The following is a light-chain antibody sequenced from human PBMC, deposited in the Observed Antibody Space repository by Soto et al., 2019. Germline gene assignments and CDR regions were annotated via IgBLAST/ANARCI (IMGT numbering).Light chain of an antibody. J-gene: IGKJ3*01. CDR1: QSLLHRNGYNY. CDR2: LVS. V-gene: IGKV2-28*01. CDR3: RQPLQTPIT. Sequence: DIVLTQSPLSLSVTPGESASISCRSTQSLLHRNGYNYLDWYVQKPGQPPQLVIFLVSRRPSGVPDRFSGSGSGTDFTLKSSTVEAEDVGVYYCRQPLQTPITIGPGNTVDIK.